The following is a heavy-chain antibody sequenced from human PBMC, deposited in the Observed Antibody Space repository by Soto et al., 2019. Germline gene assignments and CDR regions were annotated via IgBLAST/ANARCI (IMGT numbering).Heavy chain of an antibody. D-gene: IGHD4-17*01. CDR1: GGTFRTES. CDR2: ILPFFGTA. J-gene: IGHJ3*01. Sequence: QVHLVQSGAEVKKPGSSVKVSCKYSGGTFRTESINWVRQAPVQGPEWMGGILPFFGTADYAPSFQGRVTITADGATTRAHMALRRLTSQDTAVYFCARGREYGGIAAPFDVWGQGTMVPVSS. V-gene: IGHV1-69*13. CDR3: ARGREYGGIAAPFDV.